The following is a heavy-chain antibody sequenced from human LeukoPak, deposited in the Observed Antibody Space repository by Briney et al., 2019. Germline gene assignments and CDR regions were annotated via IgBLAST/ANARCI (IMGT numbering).Heavy chain of an antibody. CDR1: GFTFSSYA. CDR3: AKVGQVDTAMDHYFDY. Sequence: GGSLRLSCAASGFTFSSYAMSWVRRAPGKGLEWVSAISGSGGSTYYADSVKGRFTISRDNSKNTLYLQMNSLRAEDTAVYYCAKVGQVDTAMDHYFDYWGQGTLVTVSS. D-gene: IGHD5-18*01. CDR2: ISGSGGST. J-gene: IGHJ4*02. V-gene: IGHV3-23*01.